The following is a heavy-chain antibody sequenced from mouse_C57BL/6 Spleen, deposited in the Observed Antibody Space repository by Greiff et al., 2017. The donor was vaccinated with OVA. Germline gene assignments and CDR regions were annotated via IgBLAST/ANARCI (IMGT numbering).Heavy chain of an antibody. D-gene: IGHD1-1*01. V-gene: IGHV1-82*01. CDR2: IYPGDGDT. J-gene: IGHJ4*01. CDR1: GYAFSSSW. CDR3: ARYTTVVADYAMDY. Sequence: QVQLQQSGPELVKPGASVKISCKASGYAFSSSWMNWVKQRPGKGLEWIGRIYPGDGDTNYNGKFKGKAIMTADKSSSTAYMQISRLKSEDSAVYFCARYTTVVADYAMDYWGQGTSVTVSS.